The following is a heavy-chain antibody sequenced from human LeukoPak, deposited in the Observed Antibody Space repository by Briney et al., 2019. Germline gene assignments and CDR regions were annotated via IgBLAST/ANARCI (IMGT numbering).Heavy chain of an antibody. CDR1: GASTSLHY. D-gene: IGHD6-13*01. CDR2: ILSSGLT. Sequence: SETLSLTCSVSGASTSLHYWSWIRQSPGKGLEWIGNILSSGLTHYNPSLKSRVTISVDTSKNQFSLKLSSVTAADTAVYYCARDRLGSFYYFNYWGQGTLVTVSS. V-gene: IGHV4-59*11. J-gene: IGHJ4*02. CDR3: ARDRLGSFYYFNY.